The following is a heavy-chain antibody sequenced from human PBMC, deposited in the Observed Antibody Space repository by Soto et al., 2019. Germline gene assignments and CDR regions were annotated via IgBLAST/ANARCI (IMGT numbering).Heavy chain of an antibody. J-gene: IGHJ4*02. CDR1: GGSISSSSYY. D-gene: IGHD2-15*01. CDR3: ARHVSWHGWYYFDY. Sequence: SETLSLTCTVSGGSISSSSYYWGWIRQPPGKGLEWIGSIYYSGSTYYNPSLKSRVTISVDTSKNQFSLKLSSVTAADTAVYYCARHVSWHGWYYFDYWGQGTLVTVSS. CDR2: IYYSGST. V-gene: IGHV4-39*01.